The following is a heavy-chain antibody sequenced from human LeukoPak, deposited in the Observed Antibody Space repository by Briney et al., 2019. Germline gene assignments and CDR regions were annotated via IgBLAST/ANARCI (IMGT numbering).Heavy chain of an antibody. CDR2: ISYDGSNK. J-gene: IGHJ4*02. D-gene: IGHD2-2*01. CDR3: ARDYPALGYCTSSTCSFFDY. CDR1: GLSISDYY. Sequence: GGSLRLSCAASGLSISDYYMSWIRQAPGKGLEWVAVISYDGSNKYYANSVKGRFTISRDDSKNTLYLQMNSLRAEDTAVYSCARDYPALGYCTSSTCSFFDYWGQGILVTVSS. V-gene: IGHV3-30-3*01.